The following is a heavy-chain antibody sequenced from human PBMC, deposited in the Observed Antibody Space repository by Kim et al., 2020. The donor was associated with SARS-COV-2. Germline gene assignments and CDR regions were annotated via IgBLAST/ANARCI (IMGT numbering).Heavy chain of an antibody. D-gene: IGHD3-3*02. V-gene: IGHV3-33*06. Sequence: AGSVKGRFTISRDNSKNTMYLQMNSLRAEDTAVYYCAKDSLISSWYYFDYWGQGTLVTVSS. J-gene: IGHJ4*02. CDR3: AKDSLISSWYYFDY.